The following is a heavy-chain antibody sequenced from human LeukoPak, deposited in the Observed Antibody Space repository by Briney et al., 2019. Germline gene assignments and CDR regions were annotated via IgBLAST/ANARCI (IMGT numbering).Heavy chain of an antibody. CDR2: IYHSGST. CDR1: GFTVSSNY. V-gene: IGHV4-30-2*01. J-gene: IGHJ5*02. D-gene: IGHD6-13*01. CDR3: AREMAAAGWFDP. Sequence: LRLSCAASGFTVSSNYMSWIRQPPGKGLEWIGYIYHSGSTYYNPSLKSRVTISVDRSKNQISLKLSSVTAADTAVYYCAREMAAAGWFDPWGQGTLVTVSS.